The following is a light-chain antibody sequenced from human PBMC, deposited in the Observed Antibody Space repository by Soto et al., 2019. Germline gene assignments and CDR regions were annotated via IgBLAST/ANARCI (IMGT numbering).Light chain of an antibody. CDR2: AAS. J-gene: IGKJ1*01. Sequence: DVVMTQSPLSLPFTPCQRASISFKSSQSLLQSDGNTYLYWFLQKPGQPPQLLIYAASNRFSGVPDRFSGSGSGTEFTLKISRVEAEDVGVYYCMQSIELPRTFGQGTKVDIK. CDR1: QSLLQSDGNTY. CDR3: MQSIELPRT. V-gene: IGKV2D-29*01.